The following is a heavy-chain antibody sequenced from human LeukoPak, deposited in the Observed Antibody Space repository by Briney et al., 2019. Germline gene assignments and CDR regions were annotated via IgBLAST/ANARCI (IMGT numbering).Heavy chain of an antibody. V-gene: IGHV1-69*13. CDR1: GYTFTSYG. J-gene: IGHJ3*02. Sequence: GASVKVSCKASGYTFTSYGISWVRQAPGQGLEWMGGIIPIFGTANYAQKFQGRVTITADESTSTAYMELSSLRSEDTAVYYCARGTPTVTDAFDIWGQGTMVTVSS. D-gene: IGHD4-17*01. CDR2: IIPIFGTA. CDR3: ARGTPTVTDAFDI.